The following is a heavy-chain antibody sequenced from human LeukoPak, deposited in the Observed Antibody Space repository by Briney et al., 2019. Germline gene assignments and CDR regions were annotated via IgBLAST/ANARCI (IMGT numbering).Heavy chain of an antibody. CDR1: GGSISSSNFY. V-gene: IGHV4-39*07. Sequence: SETLSLTCTVSGGSISSSNFYWGWIRQPPGKGLEWIGTIYYSGSTYYNPSLKSRVTISLDTSKNQFSLQLNSVTPEDTAVYYCARDRARFTAMVTNSFDPWGQGTLVTVSS. J-gene: IGHJ5*02. D-gene: IGHD5-18*01. CDR2: IYYSGST. CDR3: ARDRARFTAMVTNSFDP.